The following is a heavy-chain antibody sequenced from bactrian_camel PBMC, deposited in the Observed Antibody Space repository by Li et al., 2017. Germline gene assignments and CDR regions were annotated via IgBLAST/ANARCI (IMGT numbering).Heavy chain of an antibody. J-gene: IGHJ4*01. V-gene: IGHV3S53*01. CDR1: YSISRYC. CDR2: MSSDGRT. CDR3: AADVNLGMSDGYCYGVEN. D-gene: IGHD2*01. Sequence: HVQPVESGGGSVQVGGSLRLSCRYSISRYCLGWFRRVPGKEREGVASMSSDGRTTYSPSVNGRFTITRDSHKNILYLQMDSLKPEDTGMYQCAADVNLGMSDGYCYGVENWGQGTQVTVS.